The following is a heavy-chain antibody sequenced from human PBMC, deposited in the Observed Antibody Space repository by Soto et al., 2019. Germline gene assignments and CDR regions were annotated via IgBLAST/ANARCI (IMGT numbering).Heavy chain of an antibody. CDR1: GYTFTSYG. CDR3: ARGGVNDYGDYVAFDI. J-gene: IGHJ3*02. V-gene: IGHV1-18*01. Sequence: ASVKVSCKASGYTFTSYGISWGRQAPGQGLEWMGWISAYNGNTNYAQKLQGRVTMTTDTSTSTAYMELRSLRSDDTAVYYCARGGVNDYGDYVAFDIWGQGTMVTVSS. CDR2: ISAYNGNT. D-gene: IGHD4-17*01.